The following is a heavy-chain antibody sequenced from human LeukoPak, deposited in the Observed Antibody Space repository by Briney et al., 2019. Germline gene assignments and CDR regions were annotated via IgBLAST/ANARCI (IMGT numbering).Heavy chain of an antibody. CDR1: GFTFSSYA. Sequence: GGSLRLSCAASGFTFSSYAMSWVRQAPGKGPEWVSAISGSGGSTYYADSVKGRCTISRDNAKNSLYLQVYSLRAEDTAVYYCVRGLYSSDVWGQGTTVTVSS. D-gene: IGHD5-18*01. J-gene: IGHJ6*02. CDR3: VRGLYSSDV. V-gene: IGHV3-23*01. CDR2: ISGSGGST.